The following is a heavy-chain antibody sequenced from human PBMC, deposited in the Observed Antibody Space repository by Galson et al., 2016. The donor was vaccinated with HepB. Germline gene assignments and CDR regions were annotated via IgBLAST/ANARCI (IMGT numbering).Heavy chain of an antibody. J-gene: IGHJ4*02. CDR2: VSYDGSDE. Sequence: SLRLSCAASGFTFSGFAMHWVRQAPGRGLEWVAGVSYDGSDEYYADSVKGRFTISRDNSKNTLYLQMNSLRNEDTAVYYCASALGQWLVGWYWGQGTLVTVSS. CDR3: ASALGQWLVGWY. CDR1: GFTFSGFA. V-gene: IGHV3-30*04. D-gene: IGHD6-19*01.